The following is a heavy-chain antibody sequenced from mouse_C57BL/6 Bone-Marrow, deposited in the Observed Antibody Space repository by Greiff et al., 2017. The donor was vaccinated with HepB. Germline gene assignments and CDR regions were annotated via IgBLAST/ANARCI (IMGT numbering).Heavy chain of an antibody. CDR2: IYPGGGYT. Sequence: VQLQQSGAELVRPGTSVKMSCKASGYTFTNYWIGWAKQRPGHGLEWIGDIYPGGGYTNYNEKFKGKATLTADNSSSTAYMQFSSLTSEDSAIYDWARWGTYYGRSYGAMDYWGQGTSVTVSS. CDR1: GYTFTNYW. D-gene: IGHD1-1*01. V-gene: IGHV1-63*01. J-gene: IGHJ4*01. CDR3: ARWGTYYGRSYGAMDY.